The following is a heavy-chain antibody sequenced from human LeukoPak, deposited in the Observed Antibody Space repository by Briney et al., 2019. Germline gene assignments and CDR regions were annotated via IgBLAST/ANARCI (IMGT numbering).Heavy chain of an antibody. D-gene: IGHD1-1*01. CDR3: VRADDQHFDL. Sequence: ASVKVSCKASGYTFSNYFMHWVRQTPGQGLEWMGIISPSGDSTSYAQKFQDRVTMARDTSTSTVYMEVSSLMSDDMGVYYCVRADDQHFDLWGQGTLVTVSS. V-gene: IGHV1-46*01. CDR2: ISPSGDST. J-gene: IGHJ4*02. CDR1: GYTFSNYF.